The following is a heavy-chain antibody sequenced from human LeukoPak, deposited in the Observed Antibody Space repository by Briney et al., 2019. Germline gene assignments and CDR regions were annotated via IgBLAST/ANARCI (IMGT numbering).Heavy chain of an antibody. CDR3: ARASFEAAGEPYFDY. V-gene: IGHV1-18*04. Sequence: EASVKVSCKASGYTFTGYYMHWVRQAPGQGLEWMGWISAYNGNTNYAQKLQGRVTMTTDTSTSTAYMELRSLRSDDTAVYYCARASFEAAGEPYFDYWGQGTLVTVSS. CDR1: GYTFTGYY. CDR2: ISAYNGNT. J-gene: IGHJ4*02. D-gene: IGHD6-13*01.